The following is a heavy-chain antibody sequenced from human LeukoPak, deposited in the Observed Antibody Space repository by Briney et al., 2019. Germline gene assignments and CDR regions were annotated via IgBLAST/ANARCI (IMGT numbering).Heavy chain of an antibody. CDR3: ARGLYCSSTSCYTGGFDY. CDR1: GFTFSSYG. V-gene: IGHV3-30*02. CDR2: IRYDGSNK. D-gene: IGHD2-2*02. Sequence: GGSLRLSCAASGFTFSSYGMHWVRQAPGKGLEWVAFIRYDGSNKYYADSVKGRFTISRDNSKNTLYLQMNSLRAEDTAVYYCARGLYCSSTSCYTGGFDYWGQGTLVTVSS. J-gene: IGHJ4*02.